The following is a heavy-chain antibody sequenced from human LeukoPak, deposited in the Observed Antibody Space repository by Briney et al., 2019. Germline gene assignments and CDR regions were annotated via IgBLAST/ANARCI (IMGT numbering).Heavy chain of an antibody. J-gene: IGHJ6*01. D-gene: IGHD2-2*01. Sequence: ASVKVSCKASGYTFPSYDINWVRQATGQGLEWMGRKNPNSGRTGFAQKFQGRLTMTTNTSVSAAYMELSSVTSEVTAGYCCARGPVSTNGMDVWGRGTAVSVS. V-gene: IGHV1-8*01. CDR2: KNPNSGRT. CDR1: GYTFPSYD. CDR3: ARGPVSTNGMDV.